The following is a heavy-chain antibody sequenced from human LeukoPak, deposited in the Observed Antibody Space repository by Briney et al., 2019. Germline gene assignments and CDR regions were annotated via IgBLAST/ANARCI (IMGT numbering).Heavy chain of an antibody. CDR2: INPSGST. CDR1: GGSFSGYY. Sequence: SSETLSLTCAVHGGSFSGYYWSWIRQPPGKGLERIGQINPSGSTNYNPSLKSRVTISVDTSKNQFSLKLSSVTAADAAVYYCARGRVYSSSGWYYYYYYMDVWGKGTTVTVSS. CDR3: ARGRVYSSSGWYYYYYYMDV. V-gene: IGHV4-34*01. D-gene: IGHD6-6*01. J-gene: IGHJ6*03.